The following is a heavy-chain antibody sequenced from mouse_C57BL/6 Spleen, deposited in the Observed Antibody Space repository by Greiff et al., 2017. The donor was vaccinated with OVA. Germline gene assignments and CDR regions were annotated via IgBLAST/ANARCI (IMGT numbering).Heavy chain of an antibody. CDR2: INPSNGGT. CDR3: ARPITTVVGDYFDY. Sequence: QVQLQQPGTELVKPGASVKLSCKASGYTFTSYWMHWVKQRPGQGLEWIGNINPSNGGTNYNEKFKSKATLTVDKSSSTAYMQLSSLTSEYSAVYYCARPITTVVGDYFDYWGQGTTLTVSS. D-gene: IGHD1-1*01. CDR1: GYTFTSYW. V-gene: IGHV1-53*01. J-gene: IGHJ2*01.